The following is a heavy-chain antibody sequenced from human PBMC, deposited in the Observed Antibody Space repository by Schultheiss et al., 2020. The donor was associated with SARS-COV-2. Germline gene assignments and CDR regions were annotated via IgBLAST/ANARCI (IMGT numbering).Heavy chain of an antibody. CDR1: GGTFSSYA. J-gene: IGHJ4*02. D-gene: IGHD1-1*01. V-gene: IGHV1-69*10. CDR2: IISVLGAA. CDR3: ARGLRRWNEDYFDY. Sequence: SVKVSCKASGGTFSSYAISWVRQAPGQGLEWMGGIISVLGAANYAQKFQGRVTMTTDTSTSTAYMELSSLRSEDTAVYYCARGLRRWNEDYFDYWGQGTLVTVSS.